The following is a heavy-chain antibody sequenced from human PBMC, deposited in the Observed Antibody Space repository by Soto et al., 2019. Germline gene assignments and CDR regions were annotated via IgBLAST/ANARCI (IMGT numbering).Heavy chain of an antibody. Sequence: GESLKISCKGSGYSFTSYWIGWVRQMPGKGLEWMGIIYPGDSDTRYSPSFQGQVTISADKSISTAYLQWSSLKASDTAMYYCARLGVVPAAMSYYFDYWGQGTLVTVSS. CDR1: GYSFTSYW. J-gene: IGHJ4*02. CDR3: ARLGVVPAAMSYYFDY. D-gene: IGHD2-2*01. CDR2: IYPGDSDT. V-gene: IGHV5-51*01.